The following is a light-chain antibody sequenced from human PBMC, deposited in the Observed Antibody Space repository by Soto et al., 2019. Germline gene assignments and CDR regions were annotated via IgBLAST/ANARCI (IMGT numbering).Light chain of an antibody. CDR1: QSVSSN. J-gene: IGKJ1*01. V-gene: IGKV3-15*01. CDR2: GAS. Sequence: EIVMTQSPATLSVSPGERATLSCRASQSVSSNLAWYQQKPGQAPRLLIYGASTRATGIPTRFSGSGSGTEFTLTIGSLQSEDFAVYYCQQYNGWPKTFGQGTKVEIK. CDR3: QQYNGWPKT.